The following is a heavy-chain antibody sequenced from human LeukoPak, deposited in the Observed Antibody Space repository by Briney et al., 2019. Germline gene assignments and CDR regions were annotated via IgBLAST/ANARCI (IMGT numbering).Heavy chain of an antibody. V-gene: IGHV3-9*01. J-gene: IGHJ6*02. CDR1: RFTLEEYA. Sequence: PGRSLRLSSAASRFTLEEYAMHWVRHAPGEGLGWGSGISWNSGSISNADSVKGRFTISRDNAKNSLYLQINRLRGEDTAWYYCAKANCGGDCYPAEDYYGMDVWGQGTTVTVSS. D-gene: IGHD2-21*02. CDR3: AKANCGGDCYPAEDYYGMDV. CDR2: ISWNSGSI.